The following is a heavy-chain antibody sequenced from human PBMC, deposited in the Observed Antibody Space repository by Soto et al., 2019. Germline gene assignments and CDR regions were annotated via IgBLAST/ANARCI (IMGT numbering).Heavy chain of an antibody. CDR3: ARADYYDSSGFYYDY. CDR1: GYIFTNHY. D-gene: IGHD3-22*01. Sequence: QVQLVQSGAEVKKPGASVKVSCKASGYIFTNHYIHWVRQAPGQGLEWMGIINPSGGSTNYLQKCQGRVTMTRDTATSTVYMELSSLRSEDTAVYLCARADYYDSSGFYYDYWGQGTLVTVSS. CDR2: INPSGGST. J-gene: IGHJ4*02. V-gene: IGHV1-46*01.